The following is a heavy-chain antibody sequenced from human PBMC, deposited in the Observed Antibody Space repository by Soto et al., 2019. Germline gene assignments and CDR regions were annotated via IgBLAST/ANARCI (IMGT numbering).Heavy chain of an antibody. Sequence: QVRLQESGPGLVKPSETLSLTCSVSGGSISSYYWSWIRQPPGKGLEWIGSIYSSGSTNYNPSLKSRFTISVDTSKNQFSLKLSSVTAADTALYYCTRGLTGSPVPGEYWGQGSLVTVSS. J-gene: IGHJ4*02. D-gene: IGHD3-16*01. V-gene: IGHV4-59*01. CDR3: TRGLTGSPVPGEY. CDR2: IYSSGST. CDR1: GGSISSYY.